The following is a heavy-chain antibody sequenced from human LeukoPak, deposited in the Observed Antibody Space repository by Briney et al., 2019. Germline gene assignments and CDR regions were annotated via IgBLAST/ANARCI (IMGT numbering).Heavy chain of an antibody. V-gene: IGHV3-23*01. Sequence: GGSLRLSCAASGFTFSSYAMSWVRQAPGKGLEWVSHISGSGDNIDYADSVKGRFTISRDNSKSTFYLQMYSLRAEDTAIYYRAKGSGYSTSWYYDYWGQGTLVTVSS. CDR1: GFTFSSYA. CDR2: ISGSGDNI. CDR3: AKGSGYSTSWYYDY. J-gene: IGHJ4*02. D-gene: IGHD6-13*01.